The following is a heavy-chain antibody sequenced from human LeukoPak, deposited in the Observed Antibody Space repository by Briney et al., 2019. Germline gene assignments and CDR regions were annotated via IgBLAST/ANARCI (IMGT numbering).Heavy chain of an antibody. V-gene: IGHV3-7*03. CDR3: AKDLCRYSGSPMSAFDI. D-gene: IGHD1-26*01. Sequence: PGGSLRLSCAASGFTFSSYWMSWVRQAPGKGLEWVANIKQDGSEKYYVDSVKGRFTISRDNAKNSLYLQMNSLRAEDMALYYCAKDLCRYSGSPMSAFDISGQGTMVTVSS. J-gene: IGHJ3*02. CDR1: GFTFSSYW. CDR2: IKQDGSEK.